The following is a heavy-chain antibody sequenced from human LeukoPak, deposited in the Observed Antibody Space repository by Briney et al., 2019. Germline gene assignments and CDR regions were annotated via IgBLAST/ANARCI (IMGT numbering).Heavy chain of an antibody. CDR1: GFTFSSSR. J-gene: IGHJ4*02. Sequence: GGSLRLSCAASGFTFSSSRMLWVRQTPGKELVWVSNINTDGSTTNYADSVKGRFTISRDNAKNTLFLQMNSLRAEDTAIYYCVRSWGEDYWGQGTLVTVSS. CDR2: INTDGSTT. CDR3: VRSWGEDY. V-gene: IGHV3-74*01. D-gene: IGHD3-16*01.